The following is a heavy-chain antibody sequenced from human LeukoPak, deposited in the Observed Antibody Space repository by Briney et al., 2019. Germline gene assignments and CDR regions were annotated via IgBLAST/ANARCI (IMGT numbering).Heavy chain of an antibody. CDR1: GFTFSSYS. Sequence: GGSLRLSCAASGFTFSSYSMNWVRQAPGKGLEWVSSISSSSSYIYYADSVKGRFTISRDNAKNSLYLQMNSLRAEDTAVYYRASGYDSSGYKDYYYGMDVWGQGTTVTVSS. CDR3: ASGYDSSGYKDYYYGMDV. V-gene: IGHV3-21*01. CDR2: ISSSSSYI. D-gene: IGHD3-22*01. J-gene: IGHJ6*02.